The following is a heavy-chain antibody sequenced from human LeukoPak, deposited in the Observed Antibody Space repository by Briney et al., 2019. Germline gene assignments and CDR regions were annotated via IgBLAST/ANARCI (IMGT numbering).Heavy chain of an antibody. J-gene: IGHJ4*02. V-gene: IGHV1-18*04. Sequence: GASVKVSCKASGYTFTGYYMHWVRQAPGQGLEWMGWISAYNGNTNYAQKLQGRVTMTTDTSTSTAYMELRRLRSDDTAVYYCAATAHDDDYWGQGTLVTVSS. D-gene: IGHD3-16*01. CDR1: GYTFTGYY. CDR3: AATAHDDDY. CDR2: ISAYNGNT.